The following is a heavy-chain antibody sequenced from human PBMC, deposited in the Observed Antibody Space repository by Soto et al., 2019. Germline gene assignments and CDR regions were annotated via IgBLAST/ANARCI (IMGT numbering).Heavy chain of an antibody. CDR2: ISGSGDST. Sequence: EVQLLESGGGLVQPGGSLRLSCAASGFTFSSYAMSWVRQAPGKGLEWVSVISGSGDSTYYADSVKGRFTISRDNSKNTLYLQMNSLRAEDTAVYYCARRSSGRHYDYWGQGTLVTVSS. J-gene: IGHJ4*02. V-gene: IGHV3-23*01. CDR3: ARRSSGRHYDY. D-gene: IGHD1-26*01. CDR1: GFTFSSYA.